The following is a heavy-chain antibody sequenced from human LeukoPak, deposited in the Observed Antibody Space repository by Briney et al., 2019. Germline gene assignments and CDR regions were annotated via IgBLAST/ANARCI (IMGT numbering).Heavy chain of an antibody. CDR3: ARWVVPYDYVWGSYRPPPSYFDY. CDR1: GDRVSSNSAA. D-gene: IGHD3-16*02. Sequence: SQTLSLTCAISGDRVSSNSAAWNWIRQSPSRGLEWLGRTYYRSKWYNDYAVSVKSRITINPDTSKNQFSLQLNSVTPEDTAVYYCARWVVPYDYVWGSYRPPPSYFDYWGQGTLVTVSS. CDR2: TYYRSKWYN. J-gene: IGHJ4*02. V-gene: IGHV6-1*01.